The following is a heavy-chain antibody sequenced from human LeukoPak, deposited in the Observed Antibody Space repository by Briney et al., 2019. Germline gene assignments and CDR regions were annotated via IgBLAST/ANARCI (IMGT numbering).Heavy chain of an antibody. CDR2: ISYDGSNK. Sequence: GSLRLSCAASGFIFDDYGMSWVRQAPGKGLEWVAVISYDGSNKYYADSVKGRFTISRDNSKNTLYLQMNSLRAEDTAVYYCARGSFGSSDYFDYWGQGTLVTVSS. J-gene: IGHJ4*02. CDR3: ARGSFGSSDYFDY. V-gene: IGHV3-30*03. CDR1: GFIFDDYG. D-gene: IGHD6-6*01.